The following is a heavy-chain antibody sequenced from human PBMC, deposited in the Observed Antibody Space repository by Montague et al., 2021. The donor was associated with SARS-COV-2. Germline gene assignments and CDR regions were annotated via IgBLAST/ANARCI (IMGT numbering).Heavy chain of an antibody. Sequence: TLSLTCTFSGFSLSTSGMCMTWIRQPPGKALEWLARIDWDGDKYYNTSLKSRLTISKDTSKNLVVLTMTNMDPVDTATYYCARGPSDTYYYNGMDAWGRGTTVTVSS. CDR1: GFSLSTSGMC. J-gene: IGHJ6*02. V-gene: IGHV2-70*11. CDR3: ARGPSDTYYYNGMDA. CDR2: IDWDGDK.